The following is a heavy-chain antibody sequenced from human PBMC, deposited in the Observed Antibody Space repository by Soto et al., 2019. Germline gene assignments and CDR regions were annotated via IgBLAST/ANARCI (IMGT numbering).Heavy chain of an antibody. Sequence: PSETLSLTCTVSGGSISSSSYHWGWIRQPPGKGLEWIGYIYYSGSTYYNPSLKSRVTISVDTSKNQFSLKLSSVTAADTAVYYCARLYCSGGSCYSRIWYFDLWRRGTLVTVSP. CDR2: IYYSGST. CDR3: ARLYCSGGSCYSRIWYFDL. D-gene: IGHD2-15*01. J-gene: IGHJ2*01. CDR1: GGSISSSSYH. V-gene: IGHV4-30-4*08.